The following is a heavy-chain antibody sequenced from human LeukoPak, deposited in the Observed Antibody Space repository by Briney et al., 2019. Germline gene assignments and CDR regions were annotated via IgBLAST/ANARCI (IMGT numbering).Heavy chain of an antibody. D-gene: IGHD3-22*01. CDR3: AREVSEGFDF. CDR1: GFTFSGYS. Sequence: GGSLRLSCAASGFTFSGYSMNWIRQAPGKGLEWVSSFGTRSTSIYHAGSVKGRFAISRDNAKNLLYLQMNSLRAEDTALYYCAREVSEGFDFWGQGTLVTVSS. CDR2: FGTRSTSI. V-gene: IGHV3-21*01. J-gene: IGHJ4*02.